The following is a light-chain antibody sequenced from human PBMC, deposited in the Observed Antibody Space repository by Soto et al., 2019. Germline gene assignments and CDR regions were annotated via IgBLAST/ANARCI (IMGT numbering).Light chain of an antibody. CDR3: SSYTSSLVV. V-gene: IGLV2-14*01. J-gene: IGLJ2*01. CDR1: SSDVGGYNY. CDR2: DVS. Sequence: QSALTQPASVSGSPGQSITISCTGTSSDVGGYNYVSWYQQHPGKAPKLMIYDVSNRPSGVSNRFSGSKSGNTASLTISGLQAEDEDDYYCSSYTSSLVVFGGGTQLTVL.